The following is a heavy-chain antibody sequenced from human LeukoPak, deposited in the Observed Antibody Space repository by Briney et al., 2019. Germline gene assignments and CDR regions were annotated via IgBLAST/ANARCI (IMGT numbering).Heavy chain of an antibody. CDR3: ARTYSSSWGGYLDY. D-gene: IGHD6-13*01. V-gene: IGHV5-51*01. Sequence: LGESLKISCKGSGYSFTNYWIGWVRQMPGKGLEWMGIIYPGDSDTRYSPSFQGHVTISADKSITTAYVQWSSLKASDTAIYYCARTYSSSWGGYLDYWGQGTLVTVSS. CDR1: GYSFTNYW. J-gene: IGHJ4*02. CDR2: IYPGDSDT.